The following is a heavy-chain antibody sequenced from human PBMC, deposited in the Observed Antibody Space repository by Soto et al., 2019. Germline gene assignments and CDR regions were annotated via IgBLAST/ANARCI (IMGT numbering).Heavy chain of an antibody. CDR3: AREGGYGDSNWFDP. V-gene: IGHV3-33*01. J-gene: IGHJ5*02. CDR1: GFTFSSYG. Sequence: QVQLVESGGGVVQPGRSLRLSCAASGFTFSSYGMHWVRQAPGKGLEWVVVIWYDGSNKYYADSVKGRFTISRDNSKNTLYLQMNSLRAEDTAVYYCAREGGYGDSNWFDPWGQGTLVTVSS. CDR2: IWYDGSNK. D-gene: IGHD4-17*01.